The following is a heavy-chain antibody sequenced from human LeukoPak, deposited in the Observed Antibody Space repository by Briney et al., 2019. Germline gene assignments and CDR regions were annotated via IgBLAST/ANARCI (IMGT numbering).Heavy chain of an antibody. CDR3: ASEGASTTSDGY. D-gene: IGHD1-14*01. CDR2: IIPIFGTA. J-gene: IGHJ4*02. CDR1: GGTFSSYA. V-gene: IGHV1-69*06. Sequence: GASVKVSCKASGGTFSSYAISWVRQAPGQGLEWMGGIIPIFGTANYAQKFQGRVTITADKSTSTAYMELSSLRSEDTAVYYCASEGASTTSDGYWGQGTLVTVSS.